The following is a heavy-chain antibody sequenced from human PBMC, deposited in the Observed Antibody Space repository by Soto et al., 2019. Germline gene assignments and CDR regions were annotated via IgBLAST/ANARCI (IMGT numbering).Heavy chain of an antibody. J-gene: IGHJ4*02. CDR1: GGSISSSNW. CDR3: ASRWGEGRVDY. D-gene: IGHD3-10*01. CDR2: IYHSGNT. Sequence: QVQLQESGPGLVKPSGTLSLTSAVSGGSISSSNWWSWVRQPPGKGLEWIGEIYHSGNTNYNPSLKSRVTMAVDKSRNQFSLKLSSVTAADTAVYYCASRWGEGRVDYWGQGTLVTVSS. V-gene: IGHV4-4*02.